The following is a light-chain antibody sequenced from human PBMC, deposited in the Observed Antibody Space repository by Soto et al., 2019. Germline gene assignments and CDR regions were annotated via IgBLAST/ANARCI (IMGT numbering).Light chain of an antibody. J-gene: IGKJ2*01. CDR3: QQCYTTPYT. CDR2: GAS. CDR1: QTIKSY. V-gene: IGKV1-39*01. Sequence: DIQMTQSPSSLSASVGDRVTISCRASQTIKSYLNWYQHKPGKAPQLLISGASSLQGGVPSRFSGSASGPEFTLSISRLQPEDIATYYCQQCYTTPYTFGQGTKLDLK.